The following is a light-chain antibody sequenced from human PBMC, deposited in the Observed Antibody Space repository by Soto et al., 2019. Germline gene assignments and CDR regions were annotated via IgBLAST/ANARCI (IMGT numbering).Light chain of an antibody. Sequence: QSVLTQPASVSGSPGQSITISCTGTSGDVGGYNLVSWHQHHPGKAPKLMIYEGSKRFPGVSNRFSGSKSGNTASLTISGLQAEDEADYYCCSYAGGMVFGGGTQLTVL. CDR1: SGDVGGYNL. CDR3: CSYAGGMV. V-gene: IGLV2-23*01. J-gene: IGLJ2*01. CDR2: EGS.